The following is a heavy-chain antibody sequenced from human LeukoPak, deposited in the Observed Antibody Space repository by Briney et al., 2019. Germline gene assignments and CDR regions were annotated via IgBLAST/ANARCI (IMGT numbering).Heavy chain of an antibody. CDR2: IYYSGSI. J-gene: IGHJ4*02. V-gene: IGHV4-61*01. CDR3: ARAVTASLYFDY. D-gene: IGHD2-21*02. CDR1: GGSVSSGSYY. Sequence: SQTLSLTCTVSGGSVSSGSYYWSWIRQPPGKGLEWIGNIYYSGSINYSPSLKSRVTMSVDTSKNQFSLKLSSVTAADTAVYYCARAVTASLYFDYWGQGTLVTVSS.